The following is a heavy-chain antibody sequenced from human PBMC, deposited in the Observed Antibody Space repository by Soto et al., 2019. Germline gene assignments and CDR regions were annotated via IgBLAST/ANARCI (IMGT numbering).Heavy chain of an antibody. J-gene: IGHJ4*02. D-gene: IGHD1-7*01. CDR2: IYRTGST. Sequence: PXETLCLTCAVSGGSCTSNNWWTWVRQPPGQGLEWIGEIYRTGSTNYNPSLKSRVTISLDKSENQFSLKVTSLTAADTAVYYCASRDPGTSVDYWGQGTLVTVSS. V-gene: IGHV4-4*02. CDR1: GGSCTSNNW. CDR3: ASRDPGTSVDY.